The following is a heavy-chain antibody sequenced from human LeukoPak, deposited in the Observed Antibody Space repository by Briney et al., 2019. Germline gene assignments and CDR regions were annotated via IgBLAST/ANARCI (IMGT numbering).Heavy chain of an antibody. CDR2: IYYSGST. V-gene: IGHV4-31*03. D-gene: IGHD2-2*01. CDR1: GGSISSGGYY. CDR3: ARDGLGYCSSTSCYDYYYGMDV. J-gene: IGHJ6*02. Sequence: PSETLSLTCTVSGGSISSGGYYWSWIRQHPGKGLEWIGYIYYSGSTYYNPSLKSRVTLSVDTSRNQFSLKLSSVTAADTAVYYCARDGLGYCSSTSCYDYYYGMDVWGQGTTVTVSS.